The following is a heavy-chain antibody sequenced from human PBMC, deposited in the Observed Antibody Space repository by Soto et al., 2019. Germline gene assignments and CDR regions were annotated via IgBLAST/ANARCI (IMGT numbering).Heavy chain of an antibody. CDR1: GFTFSSYW. CDR2: IKQDGSEK. CDR3: ARTGVYCSSTSCYVRRFDY. D-gene: IGHD2-2*01. V-gene: IGHV3-7*01. J-gene: IGHJ4*02. Sequence: GGSLRLSCAASGFTFSSYWMSWVRQAPGKGLEWVANIKQDGSEKYYVDSVKGRFTISRDNAKNSLYLQMNSLRAEDTAVYYCARTGVYCSSTSCYVRRFDYWGQGTLVTVSS.